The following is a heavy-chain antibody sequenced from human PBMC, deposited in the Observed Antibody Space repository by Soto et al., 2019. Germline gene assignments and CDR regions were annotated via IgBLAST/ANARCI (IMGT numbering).Heavy chain of an antibody. CDR3: VNGAFYNSEVRTFDI. CDR2: ITSNGGST. D-gene: IGHD1-26*01. V-gene: IGHV3-64D*06. CDR1: GFTFSSYA. J-gene: IGHJ3*02. Sequence: GGSLRLSCSACGFTFSSYAMHWVRQAPGKGLEYVSGITSNGGSTYYAEPVKGRLTISRDNSKNTLYLQMRSLRPEDPALYHSVNGAFYNSEVRTFDIWHQATMVAASS.